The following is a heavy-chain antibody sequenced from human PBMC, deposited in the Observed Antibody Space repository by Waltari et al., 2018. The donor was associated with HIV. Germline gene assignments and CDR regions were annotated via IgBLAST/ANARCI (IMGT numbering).Heavy chain of an antibody. V-gene: IGHV2-5*02. CDR1: GFSLSTSGVG. D-gene: IGHD4-17*01. Sequence: QITLKQSGPTLVKPTQTLTLTCTFAGFSLSTSGVGVGWILQPPGKALGWRALSFWDDDKRYSQSMKSRLTITKDTFKDQVVLTITNRDRVDTATYYCVGHNYGGNPSGNYCFDYWGQGTLGTVSS. J-gene: IGHJ4*02. CDR2: SFWDDDK. CDR3: VGHNYGGNPSGNYCFDY.